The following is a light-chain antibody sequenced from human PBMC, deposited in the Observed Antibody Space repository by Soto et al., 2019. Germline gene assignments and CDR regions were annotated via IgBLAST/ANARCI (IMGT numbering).Light chain of an antibody. Sequence: DIQMTQSPSTLSASVGDRVTITCRASQSIRSWLAWYQQKPGKAPKLLIYDASSLESGVPSRFSGSGSGTEFTLTISSLQPDDFATYCCQQYNSYSWTFGQGTKVDIK. CDR2: DAS. CDR1: QSIRSW. V-gene: IGKV1-5*01. J-gene: IGKJ1*01. CDR3: QQYNSYSWT.